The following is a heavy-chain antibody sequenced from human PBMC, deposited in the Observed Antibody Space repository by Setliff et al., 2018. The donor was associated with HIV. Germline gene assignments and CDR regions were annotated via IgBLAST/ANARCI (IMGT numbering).Heavy chain of an antibody. Sequence: TLSLTCDVSGFSISSRYYWGWIRQPPGKGLEWIGEINQSGSTNYNPSLKSRVTISVETSKNQLSLKLSSVTAADTAVYYCARGQGYSYGPGPCWGQGTLVTVSS. CDR1: GFSISSRYY. CDR3: ARGQGYSYGPGPC. V-gene: IGHV4-34*01. CDR2: INQSGST. J-gene: IGHJ4*02. D-gene: IGHD5-18*01.